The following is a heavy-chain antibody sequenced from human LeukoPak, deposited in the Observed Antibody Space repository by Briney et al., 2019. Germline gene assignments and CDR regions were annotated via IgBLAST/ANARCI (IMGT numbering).Heavy chain of an antibody. V-gene: IGHV4-38-2*02. J-gene: IGHJ4*02. CDR2: IYHSGST. CDR1: GYSISSGYY. CDR3: ARSYSSGYYLFDY. Sequence: PSETLSLTCTVSGYSISSGYYWGWIRQPPGKGLEWIGSIYHSGSTYYNPSLKSRVAISVDTSKNQFSLKLTSVTAADTAVYYCARSYSSGYYLFDYWGQGTLVTVSS. D-gene: IGHD3-22*01.